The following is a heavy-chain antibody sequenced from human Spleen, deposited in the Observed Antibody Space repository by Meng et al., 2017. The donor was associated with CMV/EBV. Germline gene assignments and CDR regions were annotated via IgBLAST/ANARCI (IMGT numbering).Heavy chain of an antibody. D-gene: IGHD2-2*01. CDR2: VSASGGRT. CDR1: GFTFSNFA. V-gene: IGHV3-23*01. J-gene: IGHJ4*02. CDR3: APGLLGYCSSSICS. Sequence: GESLKISCAASGFTFSNFAMSWVRQAPGKGLEWVAGVSASGGRTNYADSVKGRFTISRDNFNNTLYLQMNRLRVEDTAVFYCAPGLLGYCSSSICSWGQGTLVTVSS.